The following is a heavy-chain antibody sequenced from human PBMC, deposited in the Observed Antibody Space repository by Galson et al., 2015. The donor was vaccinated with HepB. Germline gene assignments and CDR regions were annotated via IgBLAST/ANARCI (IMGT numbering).Heavy chain of an antibody. CDR3: ARGYCTSTRCYAGDYGMDV. J-gene: IGHJ6*02. CDR1: GGSISSYY. D-gene: IGHD2-2*01. CDR2: IYYSGST. Sequence: SETLSLTCTVSGGSISSYYWSWIRQPPGKGLEWIGYIYYSGSTNYNPSLKSRVTISVDTSKNQFSLKLSSVTAADTAVYYCARGYCTSTRCYAGDYGMDVWGQGTTVTVSS. V-gene: IGHV4-59*01.